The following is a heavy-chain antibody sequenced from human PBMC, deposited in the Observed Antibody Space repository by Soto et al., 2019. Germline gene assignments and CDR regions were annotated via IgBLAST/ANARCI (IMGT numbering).Heavy chain of an antibody. CDR3: AADYGGNGKGDYYYGMEV. J-gene: IGHJ6*02. CDR1: GFTFSSYG. D-gene: IGHD4-17*01. V-gene: IGHV3-30*03. CDR2: ISYDGSNK. Sequence: QVQLVESGGGVVQPGRSLRLSCAASGFTFSSYGMHWVRQAPGKGLEWVAVISYDGSNKYYADSVKGRFTISRDNSKNTLYLQMNGLRAEDTAVYYCAADYGGNGKGDYYYGMEVWGQGTTVTVSS.